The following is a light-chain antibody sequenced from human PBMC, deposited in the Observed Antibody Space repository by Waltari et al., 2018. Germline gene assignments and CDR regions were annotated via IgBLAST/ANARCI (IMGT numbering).Light chain of an antibody. CDR3: QVWDSSSDHIV. CDR2: DDS. J-gene: IGLJ3*02. Sequence: SYVLTQPPSVSVAPGKTAKITCGGNNIGSKSVHWYQQRPGQAPVLVVYDDSDRPSGIPERFSGSNSANTATLTISRVEAGDEADYYCQVWDSSSDHIVFGGGTMLTIL. V-gene: IGLV3-21*03. CDR1: NIGSKS.